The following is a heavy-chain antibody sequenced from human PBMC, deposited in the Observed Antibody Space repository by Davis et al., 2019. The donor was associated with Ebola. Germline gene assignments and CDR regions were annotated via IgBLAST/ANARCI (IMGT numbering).Heavy chain of an antibody. CDR2: ISSDGSST. J-gene: IGHJ3*02. D-gene: IGHD2-8*01. CDR1: GGAFSSKW. Sequence: GESLKISCAASGGAFSSKWVHWVRQVPGKGLVWVSRISSDGSSTAYANSVKGRFTISRDNAKNTLYLQMNSLRSEDTAVYYCARSMTNKRNALDIWGQGTMVIVSS. CDR3: ARSMTNKRNALDI. V-gene: IGHV3-74*01.